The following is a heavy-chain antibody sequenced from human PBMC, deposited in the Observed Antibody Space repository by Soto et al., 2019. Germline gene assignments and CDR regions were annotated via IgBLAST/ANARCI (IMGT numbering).Heavy chain of an antibody. J-gene: IGHJ4*02. CDR2: ISGSGDKS. Sequence: QLLESGGGLVQPGESLRLSCVASGFTFTKSAMSWVRQAPGKGLEWVSTISGSGDKSFYADSVKGRFTISRDSSKSTLSLQMNSLRDDDTAVYYCVKGVYSSGSDFFDYWGQGPPVTVSS. D-gene: IGHD6-19*01. V-gene: IGHV3-23*01. CDR3: VKGVYSSGSDFFDY. CDR1: GFTFTKSA.